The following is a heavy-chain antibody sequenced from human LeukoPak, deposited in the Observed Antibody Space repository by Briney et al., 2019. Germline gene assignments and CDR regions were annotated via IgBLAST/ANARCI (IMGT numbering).Heavy chain of an antibody. J-gene: IGHJ3*02. Sequence: PSETLSLTCTVSVGSISSYYWSWIRQPPGQGLEWIGYIYYSGSTNYNPSLKSRVTISVDTSKNQFSLKLSSVTAADTAVYYCARADSYAAFDIWGQGTMVTVSS. V-gene: IGHV4-59*01. D-gene: IGHD5-18*01. CDR1: VGSISSYY. CDR2: IYYSGST. CDR3: ARADSYAAFDI.